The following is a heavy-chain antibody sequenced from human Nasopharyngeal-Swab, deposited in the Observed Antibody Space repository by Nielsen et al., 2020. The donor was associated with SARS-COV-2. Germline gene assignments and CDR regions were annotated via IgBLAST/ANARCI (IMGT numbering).Heavy chain of an antibody. CDR1: GFTFSSYA. Sequence: GESLKISCAASGFTFSSYAMSWVRQAPGKGLEWVSAISGSGGSTYYADSVKGRFTISRDNSKNTLYLQMNSLRAEDTAVYYCANTGGYSLRFDYWGQGTLVTVSS. CDR2: ISGSGGST. CDR3: ANTGGYSLRFDY. J-gene: IGHJ4*02. D-gene: IGHD5-18*01. V-gene: IGHV3-23*01.